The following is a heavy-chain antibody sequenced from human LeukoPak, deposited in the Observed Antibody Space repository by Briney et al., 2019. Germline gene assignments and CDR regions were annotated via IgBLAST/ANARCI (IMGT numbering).Heavy chain of an antibody. D-gene: IGHD3-10*01. Sequence: PSETLSLTCAVYGGSFGAYYWSWIRQPPGKGLEWIGEINHSGSTNYNPSLKSRVTISVDTSKNHFSLKLSSVTAADTAVYYCAGPGAGDLDYWGQGTPVTVSS. CDR1: GGSFGAYY. V-gene: IGHV4-34*01. CDR3: AGPGAGDLDY. CDR2: INHSGST. J-gene: IGHJ4*02.